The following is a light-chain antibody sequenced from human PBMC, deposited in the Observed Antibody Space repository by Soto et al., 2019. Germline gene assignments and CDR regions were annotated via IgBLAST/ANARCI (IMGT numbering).Light chain of an antibody. J-gene: IGLJ3*02. CDR3: LSYTSANTRV. V-gene: IGLV2-14*03. CDR2: EVT. CDR1: SSDVGGYNF. Sequence: QSALTQPASVFGSPGQSITISCTGTSSDVGGYNFVSWYQQLPGKAPKLMIYEVTSRPSGVSNRFSGSKSGNTASLTISGLQPEDEADYYCLSYTSANTRVFGGGTKVTVL.